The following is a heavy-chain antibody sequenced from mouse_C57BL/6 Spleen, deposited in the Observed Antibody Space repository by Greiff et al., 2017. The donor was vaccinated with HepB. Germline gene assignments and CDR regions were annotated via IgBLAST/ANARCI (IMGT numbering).Heavy chain of an antibody. V-gene: IGHV1-80*01. CDR1: GYAFSSYW. CDR3: AREDDYDGGSFDY. D-gene: IGHD2-4*01. CDR2: IYPGDGDT. J-gene: IGHJ2*01. Sequence: LVESGAELVKPGASVKISCKASGYAFSSYWMNWVKQRPGKGLEWIGQIYPGDGDTNYNGKFKGKATLTADKSSSTAYMQLSSLTSEDSAVYFCAREDDYDGGSFDYWGQGTTLTVSS.